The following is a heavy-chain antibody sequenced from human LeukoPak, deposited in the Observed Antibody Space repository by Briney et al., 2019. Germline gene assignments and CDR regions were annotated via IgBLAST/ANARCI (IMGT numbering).Heavy chain of an antibody. J-gene: IGHJ2*01. CDR1: GFTFSSYA. CDR3: AKGFDSSGYYDADWHFDL. V-gene: IGHV3-9*01. D-gene: IGHD3-22*01. CDR2: SSWNSGSI. Sequence: GGSLRLSCAASGFTFSSYAMSWVRQAPGKGLEWVSASSWNSGSIGYADSVKGRFTISRDNAKNSLYLQMNSLRAEDTALYYCAKGFDSSGYYDADWHFDLWGRGTLVTVSS.